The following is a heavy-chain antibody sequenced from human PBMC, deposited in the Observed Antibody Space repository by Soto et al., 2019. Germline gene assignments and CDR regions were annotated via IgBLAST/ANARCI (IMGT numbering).Heavy chain of an antibody. V-gene: IGHV4-4*07. D-gene: IGHD3-3*01. J-gene: IGHJ4*02. CDR3: ARGGQDFWSGPFDY. CDR2: IDTSGST. CDR1: GGSISNYY. Sequence: PSETLSLTCTVSGGSISNYYCNWIRQPAGKGLEWIGRIDTSGSTNYNPSLKSRVTMSVDTSKQEFSLKLSSVTAADTALYYCARGGQDFWSGPFDYWGRGALVTGS.